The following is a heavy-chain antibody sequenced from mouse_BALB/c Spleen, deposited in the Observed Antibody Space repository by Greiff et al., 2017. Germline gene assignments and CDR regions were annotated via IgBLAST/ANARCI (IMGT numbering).Heavy chain of an antibody. V-gene: IGHV1-87*01. CDR2: IYPGDGDT. J-gene: IGHJ3*01. CDR3: ARRGDRYDECAY. CDR1: GYTFTSYW. D-gene: IGHD2-14*01. Sequence: QVQLKESGAELARPGASVKLSCKASGYTFTSYWMQWVKQRPGQGLEWIGAIYPGDGDTRYTQKFKGKATLTADKSSSTAYMQLSSLASEDSAVYYCARRGDRYDECAYWGQGTLVTVSA.